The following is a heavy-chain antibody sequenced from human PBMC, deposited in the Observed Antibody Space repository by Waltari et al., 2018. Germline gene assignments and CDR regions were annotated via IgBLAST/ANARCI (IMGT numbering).Heavy chain of an antibody. J-gene: IGHJ4*02. CDR3: ARDPGYYDTSGYPAYFDY. V-gene: IGHV4-38-2*02. D-gene: IGHD3-22*01. CDR1: GYSISSGYY. CDR2: IYFSGST. Sequence: QVQLQESGPGLVEPSETLSLTCTVSGYSISSGYYWGWTRQPPGKGLEWIGSIYFSGSTYYNPSLKSRVTISVDTSKNQFSLKLSSVTAADTAVYYCARDPGYYDTSGYPAYFDYWGQGTLVTVSS.